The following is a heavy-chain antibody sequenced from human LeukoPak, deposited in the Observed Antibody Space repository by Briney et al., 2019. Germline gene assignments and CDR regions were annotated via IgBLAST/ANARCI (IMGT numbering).Heavy chain of an antibody. CDR2: INPNSGGT. D-gene: IGHD1-26*01. Sequence: GASVKVSCKASGYTFTGYYMHWVRQAPGQGLEWMGWINPNSGGTNYAQKFQGRVTMTRDTSISTAYMELSRLRSDDTAVYYCARELVASGGSYQEDAFDYWGQGTLVTVSS. CDR1: GYTFTGYY. V-gene: IGHV1-2*02. CDR3: ARELVASGGSYQEDAFDY. J-gene: IGHJ4*02.